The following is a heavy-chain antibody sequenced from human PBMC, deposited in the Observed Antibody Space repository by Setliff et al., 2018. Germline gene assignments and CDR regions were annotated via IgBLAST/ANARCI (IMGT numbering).Heavy chain of an antibody. Sequence: PSETLSLTCSVYGESFSNNYWSWIRQPPGKGLEWIGESSHSGSSNYNPSLQSRVSISVDTSKNQLSLKLDSLTAADTAVYFCARLPRTVTHFDYWGQGALVTVSS. V-gene: IGHV4-34*01. CDR3: ARLPRTVTHFDY. D-gene: IGHD4-17*01. CDR2: SSHSGSS. CDR1: GESFSNNY. J-gene: IGHJ4*02.